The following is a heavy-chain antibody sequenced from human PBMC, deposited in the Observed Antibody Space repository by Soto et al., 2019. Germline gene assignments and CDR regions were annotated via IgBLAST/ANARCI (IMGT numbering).Heavy chain of an antibody. D-gene: IGHD2-15*01. CDR1: GYRFSSYW. Sequence: GESLKISCNGSGYRFSSYWIGWVRQMPGQGPEWMGIIYPGDSDTRYSPSFQGQVTISADKSISTAYLQWSSLKASDTAIYCCARYCSGRSPSLPSSQFDYWGKGTLVTV. V-gene: IGHV5-51*01. CDR2: IYPGDSDT. J-gene: IGHJ4*02. CDR3: ARYCSGRSPSLPSSQFDY.